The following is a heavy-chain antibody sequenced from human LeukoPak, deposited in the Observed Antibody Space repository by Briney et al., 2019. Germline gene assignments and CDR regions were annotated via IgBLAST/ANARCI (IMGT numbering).Heavy chain of an antibody. CDR1: GFTVSSNY. D-gene: IGHD3-3*01. V-gene: IGHV3-66*02. Sequence: GGSLRLSCAASGFTVSSNYMSWVRQAPGEGLEWVSVIYSGGSTYYADSVKGRFTISRDNSKNTLYLQMNSLRAEDTAVYYCARTLHDFWSGYYISEGYFDYWGQGTLVTVSS. J-gene: IGHJ4*02. CDR3: ARTLHDFWSGYYISEGYFDY. CDR2: IYSGGST.